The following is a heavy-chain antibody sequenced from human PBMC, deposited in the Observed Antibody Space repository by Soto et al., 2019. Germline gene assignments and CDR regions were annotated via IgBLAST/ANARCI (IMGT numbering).Heavy chain of an antibody. CDR1: GFTFSSSW. CDR3: AKDRTAAARNFDY. D-gene: IGHD6-13*01. J-gene: IGHJ4*02. CDR2: INRDGSQR. Sequence: GGSLRLSCADSGFTFSSSWMSWVRQAPGKGPEWVANINRDGSQRYYVDSVKGRFTISRDNAKNSLYLQMNSLRADDTAVYYCAKDRTAAARNFDYWGQGTPVTVSS. V-gene: IGHV3-7*03.